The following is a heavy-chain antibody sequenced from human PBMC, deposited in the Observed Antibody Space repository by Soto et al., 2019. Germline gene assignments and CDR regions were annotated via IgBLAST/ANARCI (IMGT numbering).Heavy chain of an antibody. CDR1: GFSFSDYY. V-gene: IGHV3-11*01. CDR3: AKAAGWFDP. CDR2: IANSGGKK. Sequence: QVQLVESGGGLVQPGGSLRLSCAASGFSFSDYYMTWIRQTPGKGLEWVSYIANSGGKKDYADSVKGRFTISRDNAKNLLYLQMNSLRAEDTAVYYCAKAAGWFDPWGHGTMVTVSS. D-gene: IGHD6-19*01. J-gene: IGHJ5*02.